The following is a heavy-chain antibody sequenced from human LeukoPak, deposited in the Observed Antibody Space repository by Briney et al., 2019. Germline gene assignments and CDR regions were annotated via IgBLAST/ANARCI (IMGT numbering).Heavy chain of an antibody. CDR1: GYTFTSYG. Sequence: PGASVKVSCKASGYTFTSYGISWVRQAPGQGLEWMVWISAYNGNTNYAQKLQGRVTMTTDTSTSTAYTELRSLRSDDTAVYYCARDLGSGYENFDYWGQGTLVTVSS. D-gene: IGHD5-12*01. J-gene: IGHJ4*02. CDR3: ARDLGSGYENFDY. CDR2: ISAYNGNT. V-gene: IGHV1-18*01.